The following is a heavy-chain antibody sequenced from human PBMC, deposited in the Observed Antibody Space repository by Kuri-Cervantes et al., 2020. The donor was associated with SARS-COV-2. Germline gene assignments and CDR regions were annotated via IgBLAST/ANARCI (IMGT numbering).Heavy chain of an antibody. CDR2: ISTYNGNT. CDR1: GYTFTGYY. J-gene: IGHJ4*02. CDR3: AREIQLWKPIDY. V-gene: IGHV1-18*04. Sequence: ASVKVSCKASGYTFTGYYMHWVRQAPGQGLEWMGWISTYNGNTNYAQKLQGRATMTTDTSTSTAYMELRSLRSDDTAVYYCAREIQLWKPIDYWGQGTLVTVSS. D-gene: IGHD5-18*01.